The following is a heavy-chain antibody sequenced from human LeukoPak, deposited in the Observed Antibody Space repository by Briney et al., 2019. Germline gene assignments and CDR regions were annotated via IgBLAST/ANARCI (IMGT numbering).Heavy chain of an antibody. CDR1: GGSFSGYY. CDR3: ARPNIPYSNYDAFDI. Sequence: KPSETLSLTCAVYGGSFSGYYWSWIRQPPGKGLEWIGEINHSGSTNYNPSLKSRVTISVDTSKNQFSLKLSSVTAADTAVYYCARPNIPYSNYDAFDIWGQGTMVTVSS. V-gene: IGHV4-34*01. D-gene: IGHD4-11*01. J-gene: IGHJ3*02. CDR2: INHSGST.